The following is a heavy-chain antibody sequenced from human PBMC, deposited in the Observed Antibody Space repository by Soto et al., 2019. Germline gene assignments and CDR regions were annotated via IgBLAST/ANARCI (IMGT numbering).Heavy chain of an antibody. V-gene: IGHV1-69*12. CDR1: GGTFSSYA. CDR2: VIPIFGTA. J-gene: IGHJ2*01. Sequence: QVQLVQSGAEVKKPGSSVKVSCKASGGTFSSYAISWVRQAPGQGLEWMGGVIPIFGTANYAQKFQGRVTLTADESTRTAYMELSSLRSEDTAVYYCARDSAPVTIFGVTLDLWGRGTLVTVSS. CDR3: ARDSAPVTIFGVTLDL. D-gene: IGHD3-3*01.